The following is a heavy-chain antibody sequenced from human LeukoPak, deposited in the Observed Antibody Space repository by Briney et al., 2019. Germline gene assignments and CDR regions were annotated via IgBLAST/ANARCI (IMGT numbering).Heavy chain of an antibody. V-gene: IGHV1-2*02. CDR2: INPNSGGT. Sequence: ASVKVSCKASGYTFTGYYMHWVRQAPGQGLEWMGWINPNSGGTNYAQKFQGRVTMTRDTSISTAYMELSRLRSDDTAVYYCARDVCSGGSCYGAFYYYMDVWGKGTTVTVSS. CDR1: GYTFTGYY. CDR3: ARDVCSGGSCYGAFYYYMDV. J-gene: IGHJ6*03. D-gene: IGHD2-15*01.